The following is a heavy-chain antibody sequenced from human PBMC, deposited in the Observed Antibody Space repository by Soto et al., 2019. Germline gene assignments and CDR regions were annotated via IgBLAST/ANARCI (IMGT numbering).Heavy chain of an antibody. CDR1: GYTFTSYA. CDR2: INPNSGDT. CDR3: ARDSGYDYNAFDI. J-gene: IGHJ3*02. D-gene: IGHD5-12*01. Sequence: ASVKVSCKASGYTFTSYAMHWVRQAPGQGLEWMGWINPNSGDTNYAQKFQGWVTMTRDTSISTAYMELSRLRSDDTAVYYCARDSGYDYNAFDIWGQGTMVTVSS. V-gene: IGHV1-2*04.